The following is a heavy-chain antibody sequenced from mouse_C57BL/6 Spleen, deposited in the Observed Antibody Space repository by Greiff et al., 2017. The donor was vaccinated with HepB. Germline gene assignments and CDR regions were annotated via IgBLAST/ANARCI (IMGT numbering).Heavy chain of an antibody. D-gene: IGHD6-1*01. CDR1: GFTFTDYY. CDR3: ESCFTTEVYFDV. CDR2: IRNKANGYTT. V-gene: IGHV7-3*01. J-gene: IGHJ1*01. Sequence: EVKLMESGGGLVQPGGSLSLSCAASGFTFTDYYMCWVCQPPGKALEWLGFIRNKANGYTTEYSASVKARFTISRDNSQSILYLQMKALKAEDSATYYSESCFTTEVYFDVWGPGTTVTVSS.